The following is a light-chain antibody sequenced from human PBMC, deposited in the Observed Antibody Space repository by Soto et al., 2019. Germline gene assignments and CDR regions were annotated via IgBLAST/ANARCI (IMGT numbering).Light chain of an antibody. V-gene: IGKV3-20*01. CDR2: GAS. CDR1: QSVSSSY. Sequence: EIVLTQSPGTLSLSPGERATLSCRASQSVSSSYLAWYQQKPGQAPRLLIYGASSRATGIPDRFSGSGSGTDFTLTISFLEPEDFAVYYCQQYGSSRALTFGGGTKVDIK. CDR3: QQYGSSRALT. J-gene: IGKJ4*01.